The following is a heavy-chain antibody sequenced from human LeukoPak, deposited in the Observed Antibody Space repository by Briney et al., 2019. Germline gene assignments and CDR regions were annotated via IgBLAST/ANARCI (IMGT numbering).Heavy chain of an antibody. D-gene: IGHD3-10*01. CDR1: GGSFSGYY. CDR3: ARGSRGSGSYYSGYFDY. CDR2: INHSGST. Sequence: PSETLSLTCAVYGGSFSGYYWSWIRQPPGKGLEWIGEINHSGSTNYNPSLKSRVTISVDTSKNQFSLKLSSVTAADTAVHYCARGSRGSGSYYSGYFDYWGQGTLVTVSS. J-gene: IGHJ4*02. V-gene: IGHV4-34*01.